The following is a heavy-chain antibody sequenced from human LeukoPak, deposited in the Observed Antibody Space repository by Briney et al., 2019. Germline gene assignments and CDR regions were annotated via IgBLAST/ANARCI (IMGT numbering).Heavy chain of an antibody. J-gene: IGHJ3*02. CDR2: IDPNSGDT. CDR3: ARDLRFLEWLFRHDAFDI. D-gene: IGHD3-3*01. Sequence: ASVKVSCKASGYTFTGYYMYWVRQAPGQGLEWMGRIDPNSGDTNYAQKFQGRVTMTRDTSIGTVYMDLSSLRSDDTAVYYCARDLRFLEWLFRHDAFDIWGQGTMVTVSS. V-gene: IGHV1-2*06. CDR1: GYTFTGYY.